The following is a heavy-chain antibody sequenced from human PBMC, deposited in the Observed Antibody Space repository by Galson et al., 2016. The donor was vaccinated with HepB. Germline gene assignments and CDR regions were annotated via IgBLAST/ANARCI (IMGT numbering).Heavy chain of an antibody. Sequence: QSGAEVKKPGESLKISCKTSGYKFNNYWIGWVRQIPGKGLEWMGIIYPGDSGTMYSPSFQGQVTISADKSIGTAYLQWGSLKASDTAIYYCARQILMEGTLAWFDSWGQGTLVTVSS. CDR2: IYPGDSGT. CDR1: GYKFNNYW. CDR3: ARQILMEGTLAWFDS. V-gene: IGHV5-51*01. D-gene: IGHD2/OR15-2a*01. J-gene: IGHJ5*01.